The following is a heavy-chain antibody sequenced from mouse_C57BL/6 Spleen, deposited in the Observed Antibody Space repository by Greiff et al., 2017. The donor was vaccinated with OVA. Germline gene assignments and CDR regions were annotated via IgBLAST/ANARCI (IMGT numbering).Heavy chain of an antibody. CDR2: ISYDGSN. CDR1: GYSITSGYY. D-gene: IGHD4-1*01. V-gene: IGHV3-6*01. Sequence: EVQLVESGPGLVKPSQSLSLTCSVTGYSITSGYYWNWIRQFPGNKLEWLGYISYDGSNNYNPSLKNRISITRDTSKNQFFLKLNSVTTEDTATYYCARDSNLDPYFDVGGTGTTVTVSS. CDR3: ARDSNLDPYFDV. J-gene: IGHJ1*03.